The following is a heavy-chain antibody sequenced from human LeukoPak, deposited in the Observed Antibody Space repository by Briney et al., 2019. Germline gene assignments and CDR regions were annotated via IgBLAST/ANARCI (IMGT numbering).Heavy chain of an antibody. V-gene: IGHV1-69*01. Sequence: SVTVSCTASGGTFSSYAISWVRPAPGQGLEWMGGIIPIFGTANYAQKFQGRVTITADESTSTAYMELSSLRSEDTAVYYCARDDYYGSGSYRFDPWGQGTLVTVSS. CDR1: GGTFSSYA. J-gene: IGHJ5*02. CDR2: IIPIFGTA. CDR3: ARDDYYGSGSYRFDP. D-gene: IGHD3-10*01.